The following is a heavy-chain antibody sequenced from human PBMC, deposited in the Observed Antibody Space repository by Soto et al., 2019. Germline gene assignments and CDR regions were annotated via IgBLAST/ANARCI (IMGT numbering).Heavy chain of an antibody. CDR3: ARDSSGDGFDP. J-gene: IGHJ5*02. CDR2: IYYSGST. V-gene: IGHV4-31*03. CDR1: GGSISSGGYY. D-gene: IGHD3-22*01. Sequence: SETLSLTCTVSGGSISSGGYYWSWIRQHPGKGLEWIGYIYYSGSTYYNPSLKSRVTISVDTSKNQFSLKLSSVTAADTAVYYCARDSSGDGFDPWGQGTLVTVSS.